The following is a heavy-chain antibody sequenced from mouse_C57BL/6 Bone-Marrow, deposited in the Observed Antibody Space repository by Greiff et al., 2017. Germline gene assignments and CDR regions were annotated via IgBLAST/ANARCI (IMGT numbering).Heavy chain of an antibody. V-gene: IGHV1-58*01. Sequence: EVQLQQSGAELVRPGSSVKMSCKTSGYTFTSYGINWVKQRPGQGLEWIGYIYIGNGYTEYNETFKGKATLTSDTSSSTAYMQLSSLTSEYSASYLCARFPYYYGSRNAMDYWGQGTSVTVSS. CDR1: GYTFTSYG. D-gene: IGHD1-1*01. J-gene: IGHJ4*01. CDR2: IYIGNGYT. CDR3: ARFPYYYGSRNAMDY.